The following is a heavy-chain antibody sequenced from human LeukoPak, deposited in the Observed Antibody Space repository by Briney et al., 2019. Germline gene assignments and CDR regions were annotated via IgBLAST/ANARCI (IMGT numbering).Heavy chain of an antibody. CDR2: IKQDGSEK. J-gene: IGHJ3*02. D-gene: IGHD3-22*01. CDR1: GFTFSDYY. V-gene: IGHV3-7*01. Sequence: PGGSLRLSCAASGFTFSDYYMSWVRQAPGKGLEWVANIKQDGSEKYYVDSVKGRFTISRDNAKNSLYLQMNSLRAEDTAVYYCARVSRRVTMIVVVINHAFDIWGQGTMVTVSS. CDR3: ARVSRRVTMIVVVINHAFDI.